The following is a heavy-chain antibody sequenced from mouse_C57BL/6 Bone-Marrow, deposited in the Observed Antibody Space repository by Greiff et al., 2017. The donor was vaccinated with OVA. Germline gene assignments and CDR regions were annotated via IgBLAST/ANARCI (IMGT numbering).Heavy chain of an antibody. V-gene: IGHV1-64*01. J-gene: IGHJ1*03. CDR1: GYTFTSYW. CDR2: IHPNSGST. CDR3: AREGIIYWYFDV. Sequence: QVQLKQPGAELVKPGASVKLSCKASGYTFTSYWMHWVKQRPGQGLEWIGMIHPNSGSTNYNEKFKSKATLTVDKSSSTAYMQLSSLTSEDSAVYYCAREGIIYWYFDVWGTGTTVTVSS.